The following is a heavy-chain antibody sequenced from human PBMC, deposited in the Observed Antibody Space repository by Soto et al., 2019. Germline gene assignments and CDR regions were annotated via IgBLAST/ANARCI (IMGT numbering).Heavy chain of an antibody. J-gene: IGHJ2*01. V-gene: IGHV3-23*01. D-gene: IGHD3-3*01. CDR2: ISGSGGST. Sequence: VQLLESGGGLVQPGGSLRLSCAASGFTFSSYAMSWVRQAPGKGLEWVSAISGSGGSTYYADSVKGRFTISRDNSKNTLYLQMNSLRAEDTAVYYCAKRYDFWSGYYDWYFDLWGRGTLVTVSS. CDR3: AKRYDFWSGYYDWYFDL. CDR1: GFTFSSYA.